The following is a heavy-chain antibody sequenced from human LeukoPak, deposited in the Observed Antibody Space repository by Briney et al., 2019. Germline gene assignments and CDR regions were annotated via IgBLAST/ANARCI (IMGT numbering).Heavy chain of an antibody. D-gene: IGHD6-19*01. CDR1: GYTFTAYY. CDR2: INPNSGGT. V-gene: IGHV1-2*02. Sequence: ASVKVSCKASGYTFTAYYMHWVRQAPGQGLELMGWINPNSGGTNYAQKFQGRVTMTRDTSISTVYMELSRLRSDDTAVYYCARDFPSSGWYHPFDYWGQGILVTVSS. CDR3: ARDFPSSGWYHPFDY. J-gene: IGHJ4*02.